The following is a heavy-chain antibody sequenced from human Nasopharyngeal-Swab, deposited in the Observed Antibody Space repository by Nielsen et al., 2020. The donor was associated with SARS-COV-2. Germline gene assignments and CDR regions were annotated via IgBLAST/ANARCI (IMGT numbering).Heavy chain of an antibody. CDR1: GGTFSSYA. Sequence: SVKVSCKASGGTFSSYAISWVRQAPGQGLEWMGGIIPIFGTANYAQKFQGRVTITADESTSTAYMELSSLRSEDTAVYYCANTAMVIIWFDPWGQGTLVTVSS. D-gene: IGHD5-18*01. CDR2: IIPIFGTA. CDR3: ANTAMVIIWFDP. V-gene: IGHV1-69*13. J-gene: IGHJ5*02.